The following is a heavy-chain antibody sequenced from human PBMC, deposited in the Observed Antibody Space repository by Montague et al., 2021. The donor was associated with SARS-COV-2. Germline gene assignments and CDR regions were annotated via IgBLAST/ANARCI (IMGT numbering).Heavy chain of an antibody. CDR2: ISYDVFNQ. CDR1: GFTVSSHA. D-gene: IGHD5-18*01. V-gene: IGHV3-30*04. CDR3: ARGGGYRDAFDI. J-gene: IGHJ3*02. Sequence: SLRLSCAASGFTVSSHALHWVRQAPGKGLEWVAVISYDVFNQYYSYSXKGLFTISRDNSKNTLSLQMNSLRTEDTAVYYCARGGGYRDAFDIWGQGTMVTVSS.